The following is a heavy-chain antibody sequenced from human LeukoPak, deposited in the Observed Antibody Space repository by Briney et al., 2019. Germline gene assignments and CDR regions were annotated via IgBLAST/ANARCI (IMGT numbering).Heavy chain of an antibody. CDR3: ARLSAL. J-gene: IGHJ4*02. CDR2: IDPKNGDT. V-gene: IGHV1-2*02. CDR1: EYPFSDYY. Sequence: ASVTVSCKTSEYPFSDYYIHWIRQASGQGLESMGWIDPKNGDTKYAQRPQGRLTISMDTSIDTVYMELSSLRYDDTAVYYCARLSALWGQGTLVTVSS.